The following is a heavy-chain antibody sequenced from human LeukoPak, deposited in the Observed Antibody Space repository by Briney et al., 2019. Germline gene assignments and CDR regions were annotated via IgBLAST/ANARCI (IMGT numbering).Heavy chain of an antibody. CDR2: IYASGST. CDR1: GGSISSYY. CDR3: ATKHSSSSAYDAFDI. J-gene: IGHJ3*02. V-gene: IGHV4-4*09. D-gene: IGHD6-6*01. Sequence: SETLSLTCTVSGGSISSYYWSWIRQPPGKGLEWIGYIYASGSTNYNPSLKSRVTISADTSKNQLSLNLRFVTAADTAVYYCATKHSSSSAYDAFDIWGQGTMVTVSS.